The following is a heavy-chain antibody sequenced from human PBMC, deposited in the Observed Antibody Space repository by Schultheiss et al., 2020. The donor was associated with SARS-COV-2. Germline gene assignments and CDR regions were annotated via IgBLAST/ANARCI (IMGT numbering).Heavy chain of an antibody. CDR3: AKDIAQRPYNWFDP. CDR2: ISWNSGSI. V-gene: IGHV3-9*01. D-gene: IGHD6-25*01. CDR1: GFTFDDYA. J-gene: IGHJ5*02. Sequence: SLKISCAASGFTFDDYAMHWVRQAPGKGLEWVSGISWNSGSIGYADSVKGRFTISRDNAKNSLYLQMNSLRAEDTALYYCAKDIAQRPYNWFDPWGQGTLVTVSS.